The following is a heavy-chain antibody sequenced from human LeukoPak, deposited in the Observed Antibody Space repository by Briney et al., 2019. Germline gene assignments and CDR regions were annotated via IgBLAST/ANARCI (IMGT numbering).Heavy chain of an antibody. CDR1: GFTFSDYY. CDR3: ASRRVVGDFQH. Sequence: GGSLRRSCAASGFTFSDYYMSWIRQAPGKGLEWVSYISSSSSYTNYADSVKGRFTISRDNAKNSLYLQMNSLRAEDTAVYYCASRRVVGDFQHWGQGTLVTVSS. J-gene: IGHJ1*01. D-gene: IGHD2-2*01. CDR2: ISSSSSYT. V-gene: IGHV3-11*03.